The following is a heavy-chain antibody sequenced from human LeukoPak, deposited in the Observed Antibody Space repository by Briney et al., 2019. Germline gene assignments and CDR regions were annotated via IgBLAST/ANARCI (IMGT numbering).Heavy chain of an antibody. Sequence: GGSLRLSCAASGFTFSNYWMSWVRQSPGKGLEWVANIKQDGSEKNYVDSVKGRFTISRDNAKNSLYLQMNSLRDEDTAVYYCARGLNWFDTWGQGILVIVSS. V-gene: IGHV3-7*01. CDR1: GFTFSNYW. CDR3: ARGLNWFDT. CDR2: IKQDGSEK. J-gene: IGHJ5*02.